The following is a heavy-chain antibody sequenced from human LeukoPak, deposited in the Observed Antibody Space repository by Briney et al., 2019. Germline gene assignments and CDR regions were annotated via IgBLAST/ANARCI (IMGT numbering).Heavy chain of an antibody. V-gene: IGHV3-30*18. CDR3: AKGYDYRSGAGSFDY. J-gene: IGHJ4*02. CDR1: GLAFSSYN. CDR2: ISYDGNHK. Sequence: GGSLRLSCAASGLAFSSYNMHWVRQAPGKGLEWVAVISYDGNHKYYADSVKGRFTISRDNSKNTLYLQMNGLRADDTAVYYCAKGYDYRSGAGSFDYWDQGTLVTVSS. D-gene: IGHD3-10*01.